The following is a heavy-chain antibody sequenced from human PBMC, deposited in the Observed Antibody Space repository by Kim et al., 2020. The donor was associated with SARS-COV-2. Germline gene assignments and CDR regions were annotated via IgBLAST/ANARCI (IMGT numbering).Heavy chain of an antibody. J-gene: IGHJ4*02. V-gene: IGHV4-34*01. CDR3: ARGPLGYCSSTSCRGRAFDY. Sequence: RVTISVDTSKNQFSLKLSSVTAADTAVYYCARGPLGYCSSTSCRGRAFDYWGQGTLVTVSS. D-gene: IGHD2-2*01.